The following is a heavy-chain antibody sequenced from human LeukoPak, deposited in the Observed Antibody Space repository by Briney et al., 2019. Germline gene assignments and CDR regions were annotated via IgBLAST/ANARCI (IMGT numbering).Heavy chain of an antibody. V-gene: IGHV6-1*01. Sequence: SQTLSLTHAISGYSVSSNSAAWHWIRQSPSRGLEWLGWTYYRSKWYNDYAVSVKSRITINPDTSKNQFCLQLNSVTPEDTAVYYCAREDFWSGYYTGISDYYGMDVWGQGTTVTVSS. D-gene: IGHD3-3*01. J-gene: IGHJ6*02. CDR2: TYYRSKWYN. CDR3: AREDFWSGYYTGISDYYGMDV. CDR1: GYSVSSNSAA.